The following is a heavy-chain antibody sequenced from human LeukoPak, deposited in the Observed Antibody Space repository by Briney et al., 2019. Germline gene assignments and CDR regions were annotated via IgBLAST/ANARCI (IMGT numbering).Heavy chain of an antibody. J-gene: IGHJ4*02. D-gene: IGHD3-16*02. CDR2: IYVDGST. CDR1: GISVSSNY. V-gene: IGHV3-66*01. Sequence: PGGSLRLSCAAPGISVSSNYMSWVRQAPGKGLQWVSVIYVDGSTYYADSVKGRITISRDNSRNTLYLQMNSLRAEDTAVYYCARDLATRQRTGLYDSWGQGALVTVSS. CDR3: ARDLATRQRTGLYDS.